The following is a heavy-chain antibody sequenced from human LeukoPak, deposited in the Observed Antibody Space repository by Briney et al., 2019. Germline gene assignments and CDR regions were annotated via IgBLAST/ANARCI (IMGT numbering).Heavy chain of an antibody. Sequence: GGSLRLSCAASGFSITSNYMNWVRQAPGRGLQWVSAMHSGGSVNYADSVKGRFTISRDYSTNTLFLQINSLRADDTAFYYCARGRGYTSSAYDYWGQGTLVTVPS. V-gene: IGHV3-53*01. CDR3: ARGRGYTSSAYDY. D-gene: IGHD6-19*01. CDR1: GFSITSNY. J-gene: IGHJ4*02. CDR2: MHSGGSV.